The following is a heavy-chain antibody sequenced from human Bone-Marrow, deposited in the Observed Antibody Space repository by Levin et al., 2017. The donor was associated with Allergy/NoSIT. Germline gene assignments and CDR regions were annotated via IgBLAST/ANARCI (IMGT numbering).Heavy chain of an antibody. J-gene: IGHJ4*02. D-gene: IGHD2/OR15-2a*01. V-gene: IGHV4-30-2*01. CDR2: IYHDGDT. Sequence: SQTLSLTCAVSGGFIRSGGYSWSWIRQPPGKGLEFIGYIYHDGDTYYNPSLEGRVTISADTSKNLFSLKMTSVTAADTAVYFCAHGIYYFDFWGQGILVSVSS. CDR3: AHGIYYFDF. CDR1: GGFIRSGGYS.